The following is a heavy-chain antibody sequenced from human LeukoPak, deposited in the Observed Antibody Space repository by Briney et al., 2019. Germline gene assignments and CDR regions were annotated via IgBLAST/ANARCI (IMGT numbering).Heavy chain of an antibody. J-gene: IGHJ5*02. CDR3: ARVFGGPVSRRFDP. CDR2: IYTSGST. V-gene: IGHV4-61*02. Sequence: SETLSLTCTVSGGSISSDDYHWSWIRQPAGKGLEWIGRIYTSGSTNYNPSLKSRITISVDTSKNQFSLKLSSVTAADTAVYYCARVFGGPVSRRFDPWGQGTLVTVSS. CDR1: GGSISSDDYH. D-gene: IGHD4-23*01.